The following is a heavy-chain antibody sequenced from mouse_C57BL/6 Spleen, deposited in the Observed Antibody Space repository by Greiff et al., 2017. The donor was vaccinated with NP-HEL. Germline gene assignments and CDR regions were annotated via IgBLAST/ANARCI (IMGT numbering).Heavy chain of an antibody. CDR2: IHPNSGST. V-gene: IGHV1-64*01. D-gene: IGHD3-2*02. CDR1: GYTFTSYW. J-gene: IGHJ3*01. Sequence: VQLQQPGAELVKPGASVKLSCKASGYTFTSYWMHWVKQRPGQGLEWIGMIHPNSGSTNYNEKFKSKATLTVDKSSSTAYMQLSSLTSEDSAVYYCARAVDSSGYRFAYWGQGTLVTVSA. CDR3: ARAVDSSGYRFAY.